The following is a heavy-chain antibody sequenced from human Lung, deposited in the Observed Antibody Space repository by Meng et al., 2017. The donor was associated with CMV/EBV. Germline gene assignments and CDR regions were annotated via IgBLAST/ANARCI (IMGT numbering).Heavy chain of an antibody. D-gene: IGHD1-1*01. CDR3: ASWNDIDDYMYSFDY. Sequence: SXAGSGLSFNRHSLNWVRQTPGKGLEWVSRISGTSDYTWYADSVKGRFTISRDNARSSLYLQMNSLRPEDTAVYYCASWNDIDDYMYSFDYWGQGVXVTVAS. CDR1: GLSFNRHS. J-gene: IGHJ4*02. CDR2: ISGTSDYT. V-gene: IGHV3-21*06.